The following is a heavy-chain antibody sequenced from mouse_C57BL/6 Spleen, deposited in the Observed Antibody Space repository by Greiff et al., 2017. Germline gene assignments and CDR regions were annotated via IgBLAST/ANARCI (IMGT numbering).Heavy chain of an antibody. D-gene: IGHD2-1*01. CDR2: IHPNCGCT. Sequence: QVQLQQSGAELVKPGASVKLSCTASGYTFTSYWMHWVKQRPGQGLEWIGMIHPNCGCTNYTEKFKSKATLTVDKSSSTAYMQLSSLTSEDSAVYYGARFYYGNGGYAMDYWGQGTSVTVSS. CDR3: ARFYYGNGGYAMDY. CDR1: GYTFTSYW. J-gene: IGHJ4*01. V-gene: IGHV1-64*01.